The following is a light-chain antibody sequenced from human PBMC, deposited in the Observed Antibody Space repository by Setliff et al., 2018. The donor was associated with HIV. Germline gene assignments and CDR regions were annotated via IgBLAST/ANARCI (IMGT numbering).Light chain of an antibody. CDR2: GVS. Sequence: EIVLTQSPGTLSLSPGEKATLSCRASQTVSSKFLAWFQQKPGQAPRLLVYGVSIRAAGIPDRFGGSGSGTDFTLTISRLEPEDSAVYFCLHFGTSRWTFGQGTKVDIK. CDR1: QTVSSKF. J-gene: IGKJ1*01. CDR3: LHFGTSRWT. V-gene: IGKV3-20*01.